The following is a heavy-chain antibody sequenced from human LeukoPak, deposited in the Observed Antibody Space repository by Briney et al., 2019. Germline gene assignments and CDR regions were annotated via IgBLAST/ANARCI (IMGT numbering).Heavy chain of an antibody. CDR2: INDDGGST. D-gene: IGHD2-8*01. CDR3: AKEGHKHGIPYFDC. J-gene: IGHJ4*02. Sequence: GGSLRLSCAASGFTFTNYAMSWVRQAPGKGLEWVSGINDDGGSTYYADSVKGRFTISRDNSRNTLYLQMNSLRADDTAVYYGAKEGHKHGIPYFDCWGQGALVTVSS. CDR1: GFTFTNYA. V-gene: IGHV3-23*01.